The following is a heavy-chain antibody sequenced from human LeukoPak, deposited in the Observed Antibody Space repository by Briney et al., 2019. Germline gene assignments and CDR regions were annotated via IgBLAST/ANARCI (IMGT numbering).Heavy chain of an antibody. Sequence: GGSLRLSCAASGFTFRSYWMQWVRQVPGKGLVWVSRIDNDGTSTTYADSVKGRFTISRDNAKNSLYLQMNSLRAEDTAVYYCARDLLSYDSSGYHGGFDYWGQGTLVTVSS. D-gene: IGHD3-22*01. CDR1: GFTFRSYW. CDR2: IDNDGTST. V-gene: IGHV3-74*01. CDR3: ARDLLSYDSSGYHGGFDY. J-gene: IGHJ4*02.